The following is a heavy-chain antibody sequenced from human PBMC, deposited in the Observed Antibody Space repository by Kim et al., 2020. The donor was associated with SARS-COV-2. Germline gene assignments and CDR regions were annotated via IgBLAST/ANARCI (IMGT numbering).Heavy chain of an antibody. CDR1: GFTFNSYA. V-gene: IGHV3-23*01. CDR2: ITDGGGSK. CDR3: AKERDYYDSSGYYYYYYFGRDV. Sequence: GGSLRLSCAASGFTFNSYALSWVRQAPGKGLEWVSAITDGGGSKYYADSVKGRFTISRDNSKNTLYLQMNSLRAEDTAVYYCAKERDYYDSSGYYYYYYFGRDVWGQGTPVTVSS. D-gene: IGHD3-22*01. J-gene: IGHJ6*02.